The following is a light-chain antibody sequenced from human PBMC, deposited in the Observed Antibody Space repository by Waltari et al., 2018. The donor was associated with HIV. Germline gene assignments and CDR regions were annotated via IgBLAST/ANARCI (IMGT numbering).Light chain of an antibody. V-gene: IGLV2-8*01. J-gene: IGLJ2*01. CDR3: SSYANKNGFYVV. CDR2: EVT. CDR1: NSDIGGYNY. Sequence: QSALTQPPSASGSPGQSVTISCTGTNSDIGGYNYVSWYQQHPGKAPKLVISEVTKRPSGVPGRFSGSMSGTTASLTVSGLQAEDEADYYCSSYANKNGFYVVFGGGTRLTVL.